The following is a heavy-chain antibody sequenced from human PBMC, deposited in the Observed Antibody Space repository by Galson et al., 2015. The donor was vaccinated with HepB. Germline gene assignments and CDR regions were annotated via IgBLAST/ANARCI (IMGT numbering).Heavy chain of an antibody. CDR2: IYNGGPT. D-gene: IGHD2-15*01. J-gene: IGHJ3*02. CDR3: ATASNTWSNMGAFDI. CDR1: GLIVSTKH. Sequence: SLRLSCAASGLIVSTKHVFWVRQAPGRGLEWVSLIYNGGPTNYADSVRGRFTISRDNPRNTVHLQMDSLKIEDTAVYFCATASNTWSNMGAFDIWGPGTMVTVSS. V-gene: IGHV3-66*02.